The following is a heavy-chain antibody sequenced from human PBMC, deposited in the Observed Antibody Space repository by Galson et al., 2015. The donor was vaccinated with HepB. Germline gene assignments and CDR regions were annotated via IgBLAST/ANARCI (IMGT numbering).Heavy chain of an antibody. CDR3: TKPKVWFGELLSQDAFDI. J-gene: IGHJ3*02. CDR2: IKSKSDGETT. Sequence: SLRLSCAASGFPFSNAWMTWVRQAPGKGLEWVGRIKSKSDGETTDYAAPVKGRFTISRDDSKNTLYLQMNSLRTEDTAVFWCTKPKVWFGELLSQDAFDIWGQGTMGTVS. D-gene: IGHD3-10*01. CDR1: GFPFSNAW. V-gene: IGHV3-15*01.